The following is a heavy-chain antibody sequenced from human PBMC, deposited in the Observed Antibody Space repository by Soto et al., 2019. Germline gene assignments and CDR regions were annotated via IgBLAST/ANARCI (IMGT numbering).Heavy chain of an antibody. D-gene: IGHD3-22*01. Sequence: GGSLRLSCSASGFTFSSYAMHWVRQAPGKGLEYVSAISSNGGSTYYADSVKGRFTISRDNSKNTLYLQMSSLRAEVTAVYYYVILSHVICFYYYVSREYFFDFWGQGTLVTVSS. CDR1: GFTFSSYA. V-gene: IGHV3-64D*08. CDR3: VILSHVICFYYYVSREYFFDF. CDR2: ISSNGGST. J-gene: IGHJ4*02.